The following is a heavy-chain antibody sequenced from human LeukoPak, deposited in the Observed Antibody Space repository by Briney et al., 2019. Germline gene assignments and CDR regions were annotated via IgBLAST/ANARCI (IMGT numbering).Heavy chain of an antibody. J-gene: IGHJ4*02. D-gene: IGHD3-22*01. Sequence: PGGSLRLSCAASGFTFSSYSMNWVRQAPGKGLEWVSAITGGGGTTYYADSVKGRFTISRDNSKNTLYLRMNSLRAEDTAVYYCAMSNGYPYYFDYWGQGTLVTVSS. CDR1: GFTFSSYS. CDR3: AMSNGYPYYFDY. V-gene: IGHV3-23*01. CDR2: ITGGGGTT.